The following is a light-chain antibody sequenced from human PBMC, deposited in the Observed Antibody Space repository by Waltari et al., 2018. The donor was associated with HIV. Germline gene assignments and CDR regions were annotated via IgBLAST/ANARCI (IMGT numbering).Light chain of an antibody. CDR3: QQYHTPPYT. CDR2: WAS. Sequence: IVMAQSPDARPVWLAGRATINCTSNHSLLYTTNKNNYLGWYQQKPGQSPKLLLYWASTRESGVPDRFRGSGSGTDFTLTITSLQPEDVAVYYCQQYHTPPYTFGQGTKLEI. CDR1: HSLLYTTNKNNY. V-gene: IGKV4-1*01. J-gene: IGKJ2*01.